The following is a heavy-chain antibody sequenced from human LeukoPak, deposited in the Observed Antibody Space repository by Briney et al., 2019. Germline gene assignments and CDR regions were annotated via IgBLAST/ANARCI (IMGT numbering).Heavy chain of an antibody. Sequence: SETLSLTCTVSGGSISSGSYYWSWIRQPAGKGLEWIGRIYTSGSTNYNPSLKSRVTISVDTSKNQFSLKLSSVTAADTAVYYCARESGEIGRSMDVWGKGTPVTVSS. D-gene: IGHD2-15*01. V-gene: IGHV4-61*02. CDR3: ARESGEIGRSMDV. CDR2: IYTSGST. J-gene: IGHJ6*03. CDR1: GGSISSGSYY.